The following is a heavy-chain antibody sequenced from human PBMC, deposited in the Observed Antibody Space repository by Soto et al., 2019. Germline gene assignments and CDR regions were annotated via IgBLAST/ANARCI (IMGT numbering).Heavy chain of an antibody. V-gene: IGHV3-23*01. CDR3: AKRLSDCSGGSCLRFAS. J-gene: IGHJ4*02. D-gene: IGHD2-15*01. CDR1: GFTFNSHA. CDR2: ISASTTTS. Sequence: EVQLLESGGGLVQPGESLRLSCAASGFTFNSHAMTWVRQAAGKGLEWVASISASTTTSYYADSVKGRFTISRDTSMNAMYVQMYSLRVKATAIYYCAKRLSDCSGGSCLRFASWGQGTLVTVSS.